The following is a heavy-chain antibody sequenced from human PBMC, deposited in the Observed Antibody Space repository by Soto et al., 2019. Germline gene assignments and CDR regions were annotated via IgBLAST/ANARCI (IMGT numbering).Heavy chain of an antibody. Sequence: ASVKVSCKASGYTFIAYYMHWVRQAPGQGLEWMGWINPRSGGINYAQKFQGRVTMTRDTSITTAYMELKSLTTDDTAVYYCARRGYFHSSGYLGYWGQGTRVTVSS. CDR2: INPRSGGI. CDR3: ARRGYFHSSGYLGY. J-gene: IGHJ4*02. V-gene: IGHV1-2*02. CDR1: GYTFIAYY. D-gene: IGHD3-22*01.